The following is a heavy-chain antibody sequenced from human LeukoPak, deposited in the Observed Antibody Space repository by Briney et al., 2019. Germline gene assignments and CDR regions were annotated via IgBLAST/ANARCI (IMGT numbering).Heavy chain of an antibody. J-gene: IGHJ4*02. CDR1: GFTFSIYA. D-gene: IGHD6-19*01. CDR3: AKGEDGIAVAGPDY. V-gene: IGHV3-23*01. Sequence: GGPLRLSCGASGFTFSIYAVSGVRQAPGEGGEWVSAISGSGGSTYYADSVKGRFSISRDNSKNTLYLQMNSLRGEDTAVYYCAKGEDGIAVAGPDYWGQGTLVTVSS. CDR2: ISGSGGST.